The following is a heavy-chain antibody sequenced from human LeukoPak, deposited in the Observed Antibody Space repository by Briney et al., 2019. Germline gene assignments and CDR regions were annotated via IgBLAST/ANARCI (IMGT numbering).Heavy chain of an antibody. CDR2: ISSSGSTI. D-gene: IGHD3-10*01. V-gene: IGHV3-48*03. J-gene: IGHJ4*02. CDR3: ASVLWVGQVLLESAAEY. CDR1: GFTFSSYE. Sequence: GGSLRLSCAASGFTFSSYEMNWVRQAPGKGLDWVSYISSSGSTIYYADSVKGRFTISRDNAKNSLYLQMNSLRAEDTAVYYCASVLWVGQVLLESAAEYWGQGTLVTVSS.